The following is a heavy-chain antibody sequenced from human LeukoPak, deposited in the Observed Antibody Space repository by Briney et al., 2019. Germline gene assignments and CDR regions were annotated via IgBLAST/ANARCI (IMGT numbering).Heavy chain of an antibody. CDR1: GFSLSTSGVG. Sequence: SGPTLVKPTQTLTLTCTFSGFSLSTSGVGVGWIRQPPGKALDWLALIYWNDDKRYSPSLKSRLTITKDTSKNQVVLTMTNMDPVDTATYYCAHRGSQLWFDYWGQGTLVTVSS. CDR3: AHRGSQLWFDY. V-gene: IGHV2-5*01. J-gene: IGHJ5*01. D-gene: IGHD5-18*01. CDR2: IYWNDDK.